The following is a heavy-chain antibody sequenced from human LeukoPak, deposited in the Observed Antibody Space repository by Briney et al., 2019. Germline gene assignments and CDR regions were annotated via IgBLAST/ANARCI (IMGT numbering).Heavy chain of an antibody. CDR3: AKDHVHMYSSSWYYLDY. CDR2: IRYDGSNK. J-gene: IGHJ4*02. V-gene: IGHV3-30*02. CDR1: GFTFSSYG. D-gene: IGHD6-13*01. Sequence: GGSLRLSCAASGFTFSSYGMHWVRQAPGKGLEWVAFIRYDGSNKYYADSVKGRFTISRDNSKNTLYLQMNSLRAEDTAVYYCAKDHVHMYSSSWYYLDYWGQGTLVTVSS.